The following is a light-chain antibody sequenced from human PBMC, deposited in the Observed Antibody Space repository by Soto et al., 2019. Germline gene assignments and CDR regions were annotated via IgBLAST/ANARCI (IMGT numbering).Light chain of an antibody. CDR1: SSNIENNY. Sequence: QSVLTQPPSVSAAPGQKVTISCSGSSSNIENNYVSWYRQLPGTAPKLLIYENNKRPSGIPDRFSGSKSGTSATLGITGLETGDEADYSCATWDSSLTGGVFGTANKVTVL. V-gene: IGLV1-51*02. J-gene: IGLJ1*01. CDR2: ENN. CDR3: ATWDSSLTGGV.